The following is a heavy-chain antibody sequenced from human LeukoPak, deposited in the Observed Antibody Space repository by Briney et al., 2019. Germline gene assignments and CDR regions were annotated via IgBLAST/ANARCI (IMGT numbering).Heavy chain of an antibody. Sequence: ASVKVSCKASGYTFTKYAMNWVRQAPGQRLEWMGWIDAGNAKTKYSQKFQGRVTITRDTSASTAYMELSSLRSEDTAVYYCAKGTWVRGSGWYYFDYWGQGTLVAVFS. V-gene: IGHV1-3*01. CDR3: AKGTWVRGSGWYYFDY. J-gene: IGHJ4*02. CDR1: GYTFTKYA. CDR2: IDAGNAKT. D-gene: IGHD6-19*01.